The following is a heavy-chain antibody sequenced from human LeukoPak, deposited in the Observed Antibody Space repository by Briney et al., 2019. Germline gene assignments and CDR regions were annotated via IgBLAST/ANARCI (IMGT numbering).Heavy chain of an antibody. CDR2: INNDGSRT. J-gene: IGHJ4*02. D-gene: IGHD3-16*02. CDR1: EFTFSNYW. V-gene: IGHV3-74*01. CDR3: ARALPVWGSYRNFDY. Sequence: GGSLRLSCAASEFTFSNYWMHWVRQVPGRGLVWVSDINNDGSRTTYADSVKGRFSISRDNAKNTLYLQMNSLRPEDTAVYYCARALPVWGSYRNFDYWGQGTLVTVSS.